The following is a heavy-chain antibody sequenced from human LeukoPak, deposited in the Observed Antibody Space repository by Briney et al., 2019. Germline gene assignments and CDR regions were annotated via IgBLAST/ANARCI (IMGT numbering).Heavy chain of an antibody. V-gene: IGHV4-39*07. Sequence: PSETLSLTCTVSGGSISSSSYYWGWIRQPPGKGLEWIGSIYYSGSTYYNPSLKSRVTISVDTSKNQFSLKLSSVTAADTAVYYCARDPEPDIVVVPAAMRGDYWGQGTLVTVSS. CDR2: IYYSGST. CDR3: ARDPEPDIVVVPAAMRGDY. D-gene: IGHD2-2*01. J-gene: IGHJ4*02. CDR1: GGSISSSSYY.